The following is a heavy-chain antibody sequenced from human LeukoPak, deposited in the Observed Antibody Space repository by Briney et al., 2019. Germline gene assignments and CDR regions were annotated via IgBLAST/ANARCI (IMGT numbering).Heavy chain of an antibody. CDR3: ARVEYCSGGSCYIYFYGMDV. V-gene: IGHV1-69*04. Sequence: SVKVSCKASGGTFSSYAISWVRQAPGQGLEWMGSIIPILGIANYAQKFQGRVTITADKSTSTAYMELSSLRSEDTAVYYCARVEYCSGGSCYIYFYGMDVWGQGTTVTVSS. J-gene: IGHJ6*02. D-gene: IGHD2-15*01. CDR1: GGTFSSYA. CDR2: IIPILGIA.